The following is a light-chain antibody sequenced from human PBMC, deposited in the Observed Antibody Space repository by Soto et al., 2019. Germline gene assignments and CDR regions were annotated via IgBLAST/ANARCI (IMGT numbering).Light chain of an antibody. Sequence: QSALTQPASVSGSPGQSITISCTGTSSDVGASKYVSWYQQHPGKAPKLMIYEVSNRPSGVSNRFSGSKSGNTASLTISGLQAEDEADYYCSSYTSTITVLFGGGTQLTVL. CDR1: SSDVGASKY. CDR3: SSYTSTITVL. J-gene: IGLJ2*01. CDR2: EVS. V-gene: IGLV2-14*01.